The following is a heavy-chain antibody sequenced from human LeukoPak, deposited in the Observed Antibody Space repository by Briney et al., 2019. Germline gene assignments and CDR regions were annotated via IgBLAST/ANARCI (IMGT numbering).Heavy chain of an antibody. CDR3: ARGRMDYYDSSGYKGSSFDY. D-gene: IGHD3-22*01. CDR2: INHSGST. CDR1: GGSFSGYY. V-gene: IGHV4-34*01. Sequence: SETLSLTCAVYGGSFSGYYWSWIRQPPGKGLEWIGEINHSGSTNYNPSHKSRVTISVDTSKNQFSLKLSSVTAADTAVYYCARGRMDYYDSSGYKGSSFDYWGQGTLVTVSS. J-gene: IGHJ4*02.